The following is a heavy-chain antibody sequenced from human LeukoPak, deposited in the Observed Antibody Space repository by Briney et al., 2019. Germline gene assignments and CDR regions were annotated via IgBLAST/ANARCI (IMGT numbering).Heavy chain of an antibody. CDR3: ARQRAWFGEWAFDY. D-gene: IGHD3-10*01. J-gene: IGHJ4*02. CDR2: THYIKTT. Sequence: PSETLSLTCTVSDGSISSTNYYWGWLRQPPGKGLEWVGSTHYIKTTFYSPSLKSRVTMSVDTSKNLFSPKLSSVTAADTAVYFCARQRAWFGEWAFDYWGQGALVTVSS. V-gene: IGHV4-39*01. CDR1: DGSISSTNYY.